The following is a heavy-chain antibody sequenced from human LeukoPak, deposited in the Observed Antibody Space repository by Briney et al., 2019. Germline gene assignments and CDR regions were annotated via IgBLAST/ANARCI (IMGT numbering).Heavy chain of an antibody. CDR1: GGSISSGSYY. CDR3: ASGDYRGQGY. V-gene: IGHV4-61*02. D-gene: IGHD4-17*01. Sequence: SQTLSLTCTVSGGSISSGSYYWSWIRQPAGKGLEWIGRIYTSGSTNYNPSLKSRVTISVDTSKNQFSLKLSSVSAADTAVYYCASGDYRGQGYWGQGTLVTVSS. J-gene: IGHJ4*02. CDR2: IYTSGST.